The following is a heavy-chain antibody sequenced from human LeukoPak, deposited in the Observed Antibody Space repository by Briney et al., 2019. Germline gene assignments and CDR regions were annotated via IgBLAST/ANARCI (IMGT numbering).Heavy chain of an antibody. V-gene: IGHV4-59*12. J-gene: IGHJ5*02. CDR1: GGSISSYY. CDR2: IYHSGST. D-gene: IGHD6-13*01. CDR3: AREGYSSSHNWFDP. Sequence: SETLSLTCTVSGGSISSYYWSWIRQPPGKGLEWIGYIYHSGSTYYNPSLKSRVTISVDRSKNQFSLKLSSVTAADTAVYYYAREGYSSSHNWFDPWGQGTLVTVSS.